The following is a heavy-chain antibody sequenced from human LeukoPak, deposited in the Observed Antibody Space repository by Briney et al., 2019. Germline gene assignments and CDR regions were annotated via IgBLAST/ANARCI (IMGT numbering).Heavy chain of an antibody. J-gene: IGHJ6*02. CDR3: TRVLAGRSGLMDV. V-gene: IGHV3-30*03. CDR2: ISFDVSNE. Sequence: GGSLRPSCAASGFTFSNSGTHWVSPAPGKGLEWVAVISFDVSNEYYADSVKGRFTISRDNPKNTLYLQMNSLRAEDAAVYYCTRVLAGRSGLMDVWGRGTTVTVSS. CDR1: GFTFSNSG. D-gene: IGHD2-8*02.